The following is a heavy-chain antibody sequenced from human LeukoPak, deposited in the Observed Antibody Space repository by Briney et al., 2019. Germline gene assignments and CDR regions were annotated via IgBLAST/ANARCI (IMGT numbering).Heavy chain of an antibody. Sequence: GGSLRLSCAASGFTFSSYSMNWVRQAPGKGLEWVSSISSSSSYIYYADSVKGRFTISRDNAKNSLYLQMNSLRAEDTAVYYCARDHPRCSGGSCYLDYWGQGTLVTVSS. CDR1: GFTFSSYS. CDR2: ISSSSSYI. V-gene: IGHV3-21*01. CDR3: ARDHPRCSGGSCYLDY. J-gene: IGHJ4*02. D-gene: IGHD2-15*01.